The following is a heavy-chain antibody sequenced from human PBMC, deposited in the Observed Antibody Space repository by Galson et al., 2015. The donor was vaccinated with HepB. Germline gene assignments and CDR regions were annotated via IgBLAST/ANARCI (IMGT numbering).Heavy chain of an antibody. J-gene: IGHJ4*02. D-gene: IGHD6-19*01. CDR2: ISSTGST. Sequence: TLSLTCTVSGGSINTYYWSWVRQTPGKGLEWIGYISSTGSTNYNPSLERRVTIVLDTSKNQFSLKLRSVTAADTAVYYCARVNNGAGAHGYWGQGTLVTVSS. V-gene: IGHV4-59*01. CDR1: GGSINTYY. CDR3: ARVNNGAGAHGY.